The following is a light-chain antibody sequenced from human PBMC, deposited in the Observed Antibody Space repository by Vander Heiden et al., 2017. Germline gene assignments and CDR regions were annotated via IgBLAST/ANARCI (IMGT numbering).Light chain of an antibody. V-gene: IGLV2-14*01. CDR3: SSYTSSSTYVV. J-gene: IGLJ2*01. CDR1: SSDVGGYNY. CDR2: DVS. Sequence: QSVLTHTASVSGSPGESITISCTATSSDVGGYNYVSWYQQHPGKAPNLVIYDVSNRPSGVSNRFSGSKSGNTASLTISGLQAGDEADYYCSSYTSSSTYVVFGGGTKLTVL.